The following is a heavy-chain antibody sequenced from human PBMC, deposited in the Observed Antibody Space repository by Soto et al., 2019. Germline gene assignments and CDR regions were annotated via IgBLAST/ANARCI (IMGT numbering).Heavy chain of an antibody. CDR1: GGSINTGGYY. CDR2: IFYPGTA. Sequence: QVQLQESGPGLVKPSQTLSLTCTVSGGSINTGGYYWGWIRHLPGEGLEWTGHIFYPGTASYDPSLGRRVTVPRATAANQFYRPMSSVAAADLAIFYCVTGLDVTPGIFFSGFEPRGKGILVTVSS. J-gene: IGHJ5*02. CDR3: VTGLDVTPGIFFSGFEP. V-gene: IGHV4-31*03. D-gene: IGHD2-15*01.